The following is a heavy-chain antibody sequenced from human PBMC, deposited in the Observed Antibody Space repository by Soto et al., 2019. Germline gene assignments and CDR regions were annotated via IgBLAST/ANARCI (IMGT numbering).Heavy chain of an antibody. CDR3: ASHYGDNGWFDP. CDR1: GFTFSAYN. Sequence: EVQLVESGGGLVKPGGSLRLSCAASGFTFSAYNMNWVRQPPGKGLEWVSSITRSSISIYYADSLKGRFTISRDNAKNSLYLPMNSLRAEDTAVYYCASHYGDNGWFDPWGQGTLVTVSS. CDR2: ITRSSISI. J-gene: IGHJ5*02. V-gene: IGHV3-21*06. D-gene: IGHD4-17*01.